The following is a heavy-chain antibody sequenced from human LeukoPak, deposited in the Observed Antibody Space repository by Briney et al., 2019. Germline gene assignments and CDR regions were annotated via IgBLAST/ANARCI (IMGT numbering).Heavy chain of an antibody. Sequence: PLETLSLTCTVSGGSISSYYWSWIRQPPGKGLEWIGYICYSGSTNYNPSLKSRVTISVDTSKNQFSLKLSSVTAADTAVYYCARFQGDYYYDSSGLFYFDYWSQGTLVTVSS. D-gene: IGHD3-22*01. J-gene: IGHJ4*02. CDR1: GGSISSYY. V-gene: IGHV4-59*01. CDR2: ICYSGST. CDR3: ARFQGDYYYDSSGLFYFDY.